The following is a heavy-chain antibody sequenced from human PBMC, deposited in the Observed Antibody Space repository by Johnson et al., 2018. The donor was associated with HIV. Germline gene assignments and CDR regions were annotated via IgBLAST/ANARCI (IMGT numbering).Heavy chain of an antibody. D-gene: IGHD4-23*01. CDR1: GFTFSDYA. CDR3: TTDHYAVVNSRDNAFDV. V-gene: IGHV3-30*04. CDR2: ISYDAKNK. Sequence: QVQLVESGGGVVQPGRSLRLSCVASGFTFSDYAVHWVRQAPGKGLEWVAVISYDAKNKYYADSVKGRFTISRDDSKTTLYLQMNSLKTEDTAVYYCTTDHYAVVNSRDNAFDVWGQGTMVTVSS. J-gene: IGHJ3*01.